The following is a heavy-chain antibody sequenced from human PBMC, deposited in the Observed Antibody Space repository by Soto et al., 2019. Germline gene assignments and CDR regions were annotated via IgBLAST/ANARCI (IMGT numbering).Heavy chain of an antibody. CDR2: IKDDGSDI. D-gene: IGHD3-16*01. CDR1: GFTFNTSA. CDR3: ATTLTTSAEYFQH. J-gene: IGHJ1*01. Sequence: EVHLAQSGGGLVQPGGSLQLSCTGSGFTFNTSAVHWVRQAPGKGLEWVAHIKDDGSDIHYVDSVKDRFTISRDNAKSSLILQMNSLRTEDTAVYYCATTLTTSAEYFQHWGQGTPVTVSS. V-gene: IGHV3-7*02.